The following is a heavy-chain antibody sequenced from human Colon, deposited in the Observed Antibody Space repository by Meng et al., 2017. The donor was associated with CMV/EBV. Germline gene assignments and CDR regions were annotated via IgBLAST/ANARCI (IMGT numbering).Heavy chain of an antibody. V-gene: IGHV4-59*01. D-gene: IGHD3-16*01. CDR1: GGSISSYY. CDR2: IYYSGST. CDR3: ARDLGGDYFDY. Sequence: GSLRLSCTVSGGSISSYYWSWIRQPPGKGLEWIGYIYYSGSTNYNPSLKSRVTISVDTSKNQFSLKLSSVTAADTAVYYCARDLGGDYFDYWGQGTTVTVSS. J-gene: IGHJ4*03.